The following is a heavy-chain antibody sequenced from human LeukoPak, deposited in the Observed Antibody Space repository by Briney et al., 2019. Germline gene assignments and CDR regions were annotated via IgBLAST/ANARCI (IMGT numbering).Heavy chain of an antibody. Sequence: ASVKVSCKTSGYTFTGYYLHWVRQAPGQGLEWMGWINPNSGGTNYAQKFQGRVTMTTDTSTSTAYMELRSLRSDDTAVYYCARDGVVWLDKYYYYMDVWGKGTTVTVSS. V-gene: IGHV1-2*02. D-gene: IGHD6-19*01. CDR1: GYTFTGYY. CDR3: ARDGVVWLDKYYYYMDV. J-gene: IGHJ6*03. CDR2: INPNSGGT.